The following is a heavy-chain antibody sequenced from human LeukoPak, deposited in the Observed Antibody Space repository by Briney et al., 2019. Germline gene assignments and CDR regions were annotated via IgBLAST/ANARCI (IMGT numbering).Heavy chain of an antibody. Sequence: SETLSLTCGVSGGSISSTNWWSWVRQPPGKGLEWIGRIHTTGSTNYNPSLKSRVTMSVDTSKNQFSLKLSSVTAADTAVCYCARDRYYYDSSGANWFDPWGQGTLVTVSS. CDR1: GGSISSTNW. J-gene: IGHJ5*02. CDR2: IHTTGST. D-gene: IGHD3-22*01. V-gene: IGHV4-4*02. CDR3: ARDRYYYDSSGANWFDP.